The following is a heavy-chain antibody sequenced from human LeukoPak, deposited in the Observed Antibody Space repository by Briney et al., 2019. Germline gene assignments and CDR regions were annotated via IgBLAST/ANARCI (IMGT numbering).Heavy chain of an antibody. V-gene: IGHV4-59*08. CDR3: ASSNPEGAFDI. D-gene: IGHD1-14*01. CDR1: GGSISSYY. Sequence: SETLSLTCTVSGGSISSYYWSWIRQPPGKGLGWIGYIYYSGSTNYNPSLKSRVTISVDTSKNQFSLKLSSVTAADTAVYYCASSNPEGAFDIWGQGTMVTVSS. J-gene: IGHJ3*02. CDR2: IYYSGST.